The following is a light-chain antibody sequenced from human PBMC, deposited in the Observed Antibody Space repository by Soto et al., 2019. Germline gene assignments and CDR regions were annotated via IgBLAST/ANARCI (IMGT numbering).Light chain of an antibody. CDR3: SSYSSNSTPYV. Sequence: QSVLTQPASVSGSPGQSITISCTGTSSDIGGYNYVSWYQQHPGKAPKLMIYDVSNRPSGVSNRFSGSKSGSTASLTISGLQAEDEADYYCSSYSSNSTPYVFGTGTKLTVL. V-gene: IGLV2-14*03. CDR1: SSDIGGYNY. CDR2: DVS. J-gene: IGLJ1*01.